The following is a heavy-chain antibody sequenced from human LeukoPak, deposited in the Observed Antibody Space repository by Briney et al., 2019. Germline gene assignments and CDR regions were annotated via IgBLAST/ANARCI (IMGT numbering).Heavy chain of an antibody. Sequence: GGSLRLSCAASGFTVSSNDMSWIRQAPGKGLEWVSSTSRSGESTFYADSVRGRFTISRDNSKNTVSLQMESLRAEDTALYYCAKDYAVGSIDYWGQGTLVTVSS. CDR2: TSRSGEST. V-gene: IGHV3-23*01. CDR1: GFTVSSND. D-gene: IGHD3-16*01. CDR3: AKDYAVGSIDY. J-gene: IGHJ4*02.